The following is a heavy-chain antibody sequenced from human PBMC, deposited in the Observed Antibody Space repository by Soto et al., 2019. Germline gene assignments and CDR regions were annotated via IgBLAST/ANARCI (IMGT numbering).Heavy chain of an antibody. J-gene: IGHJ4*02. D-gene: IGHD4-17*01. CDR3: ARAPDYGDYLGLQWFGLNNVYFDY. CDR2: IKQDGSEK. Sequence: PGGSLRLSCAASGFTFSSYWMSWVRQAPGKGLEWVANIKQDGSEKYYVDSVKGRFTISRDNAKNSLYLQMNSLRAEDTAVYYCARAPDYGDYLGLQWFGLNNVYFDYWGQGTLVTVSS. V-gene: IGHV3-7*01. CDR1: GFTFSSYW.